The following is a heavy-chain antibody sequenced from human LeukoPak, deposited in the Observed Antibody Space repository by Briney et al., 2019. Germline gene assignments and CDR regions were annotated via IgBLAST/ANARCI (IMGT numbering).Heavy chain of an antibody. V-gene: IGHV4-39*07. J-gene: IGHJ6*02. CDR1: GGSISSSSYY. D-gene: IGHD3-22*01. CDR2: IYHSGST. CDR3: ARIGSSGYYNFGMDV. Sequence: PSETLSLTCTVSGGSISSSSYYWGWIRQPPGKGLEWIGEIYHSGSTNYNPSLKSRVTISVDKSKNQFSLKLSSVTAADTAVYYCARIGSSGYYNFGMDVWGQGTTVTVSS.